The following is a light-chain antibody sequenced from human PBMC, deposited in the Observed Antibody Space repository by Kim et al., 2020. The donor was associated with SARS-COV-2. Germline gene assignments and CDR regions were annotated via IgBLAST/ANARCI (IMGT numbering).Light chain of an antibody. CDR2: DVS. Sequence: QSALTQPASVSGSPGQSITISCTGTSSDVGGYNYVSWYQQHPGKAPKLMIYDVSNRPSGVSNRFSGSKSGNTASLTISGLQAEDEADYYCSSYTSSSTLVLFGGGTQRTVL. J-gene: IGLJ2*01. V-gene: IGLV2-14*01. CDR3: SSYTSSSTLVL. CDR1: SSDVGGYNY.